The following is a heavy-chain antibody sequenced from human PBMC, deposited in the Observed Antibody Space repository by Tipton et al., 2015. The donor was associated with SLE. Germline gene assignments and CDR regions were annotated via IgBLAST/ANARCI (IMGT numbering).Heavy chain of an antibody. CDR2: IYHSGST. J-gene: IGHJ5*02. CDR3: ARDTMGDWFDP. CDR1: GYSISSGYY. V-gene: IGHV4-38-2*02. D-gene: IGHD3-16*01. Sequence: TLSLTCTVSGYSISSGYYWGWIRQPPGKGLEWIGSIYHSGSTYYNPSLKSRVTISVDTSKNQFSLKLSSVTAADTAVYYCARDTMGDWFDPWGQGTLVTVSS.